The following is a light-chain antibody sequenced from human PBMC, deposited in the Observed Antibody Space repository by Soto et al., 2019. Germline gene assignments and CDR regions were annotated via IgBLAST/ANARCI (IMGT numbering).Light chain of an antibody. CDR1: NFGSKS. V-gene: IGLV3-21*02. CDR2: DDS. CDR3: QVWDSSSDHLYV. J-gene: IGLJ1*01. Sequence: SYELTQPPSVSVAPGQTARITCGGNNFGSKSVHWYQQKPGQAPVLGVYDDSDRPSGIPERFSGSNSGNTATLTISRVEAGDEADYYCQVWDSSSDHLYVFGTGTKLTVL.